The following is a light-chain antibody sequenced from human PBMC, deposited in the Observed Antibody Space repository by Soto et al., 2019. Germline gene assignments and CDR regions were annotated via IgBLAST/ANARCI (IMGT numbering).Light chain of an antibody. Sequence: DVAMTQPPLSLSVAHGQPASISCTSSQSLLHITGETFPFWYLQKPGPSPQLLIYEVSTRVSGVPDRFSGSGSGTDFTLEISLVETDDVGIYYCMQSTQLPPTFGQGTRLEI. CDR3: MQSTQLPPT. CDR2: EVS. CDR1: QSLLHITGETF. J-gene: IGKJ5*01. V-gene: IGKV2D-29*02.